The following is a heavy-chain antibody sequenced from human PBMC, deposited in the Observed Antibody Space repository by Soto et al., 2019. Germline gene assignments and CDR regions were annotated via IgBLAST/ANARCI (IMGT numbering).Heavy chain of an antibody. D-gene: IGHD2-15*01. V-gene: IGHV4-39*01. J-gene: IGHJ5*02. Sequence: QLQLQESGPGLVTPSETLSLTCTVSGGSISSSSYFWAWVRQSPAKGREWIGSINYRGTTDYIASLKGRATGSIAAAKSQFSLTLNSVTAADTSVYYCARIVACGGGICKFDPWWQGTLVTVSS. CDR1: GGSISSSSYF. CDR3: ARIVACGGGICKFDP. CDR2: INYRGTT.